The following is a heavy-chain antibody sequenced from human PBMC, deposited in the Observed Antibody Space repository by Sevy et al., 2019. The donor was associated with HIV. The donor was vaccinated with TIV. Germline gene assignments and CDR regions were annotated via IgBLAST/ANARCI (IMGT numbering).Heavy chain of an antibody. CDR1: GFSFSSYW. CDR3: ARDSSRSWYFEYFQH. Sequence: GGSLRLSCAASGFSFSSYWMHWVRQAPGKGLVWVSRINSDGSSTSYADSVKGRFTISRDNTKNTLYLQMNSLRAEETAVYYCARDSSRSWYFEYFQHWGQGTLVTVSS. J-gene: IGHJ1*01. V-gene: IGHV3-74*01. CDR2: INSDGSST. D-gene: IGHD6-13*01.